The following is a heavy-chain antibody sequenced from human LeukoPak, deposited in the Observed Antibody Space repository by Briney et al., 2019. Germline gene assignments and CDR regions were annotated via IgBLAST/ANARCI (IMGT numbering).Heavy chain of an antibody. CDR1: GGSISSYY. CDR2: ICYSGST. CDR3: ATVKWFGELLLGGTNWFDP. J-gene: IGHJ5*02. D-gene: IGHD3-10*01. Sequence: SETLSLTCTVSGGSISSYYWSWIRQPPGKGLEWIGYICYSGSTNYNPSLKSRVTISVDTSKNQFSLKLSSVTAADTAVYYCATVKWFGELLLGGTNWFDPWGQGTLVTVSS. V-gene: IGHV4-59*01.